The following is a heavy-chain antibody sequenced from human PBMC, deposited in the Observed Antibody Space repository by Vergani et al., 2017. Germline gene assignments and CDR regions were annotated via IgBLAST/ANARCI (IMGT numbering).Heavy chain of an antibody. CDR3: ARASWRESKVAFDI. Sequence: QVQLQESGPGLVKPSETLSLTCTVSGGSISSYYWSWIRQPPGKGLEWIGYIYYSGSTNYNPSLKSRVTISVDTSKNQFSLKLSSVTAADTAVYYCARASWRESKVAFDIWGQGTMVTVSS. V-gene: IGHV4-59*01. CDR1: GGSISSYY. CDR2: IYYSGST. D-gene: IGHD1-26*01. J-gene: IGHJ3*02.